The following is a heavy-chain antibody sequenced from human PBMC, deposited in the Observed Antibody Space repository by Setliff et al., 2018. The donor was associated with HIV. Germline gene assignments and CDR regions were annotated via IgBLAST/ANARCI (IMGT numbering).Heavy chain of an antibody. CDR2: INPGGGNT. J-gene: IGHJ3*01. CDR3: ARDVGGYKSAEAFDV. D-gene: IGHD3-3*01. CDR1: GYTFTNFY. V-gene: IGHV1-46*01. Sequence: GASVKVSCKASGYTFTNFYMHWVRQAPGQGLEWLGIINPGGGNTRYAQRFQGRVSMTRDTSTSTAYMELRSLRSDDTAVYYCARDVGGYKSAEAFDVWGQGTMVTVSS.